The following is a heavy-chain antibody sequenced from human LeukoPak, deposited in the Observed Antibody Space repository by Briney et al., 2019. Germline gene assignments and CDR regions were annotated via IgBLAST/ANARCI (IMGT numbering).Heavy chain of an antibody. CDR1: GFTFSGSS. D-gene: IGHD3/OR15-3a*01. J-gene: IGHJ5*02. CDR3: TRWTVLGFDP. V-gene: IGHV3-73*01. CDR2: IRSKANSYAT. Sequence: GGSLRLSCAASGFTFSGSSMHWVRQASGKGLEWVGRIRSKANSYATAYAASIKGRFTISRDDSKNTAYLQMNSLKTEDTAVYYCTRWTVLGFDPWGQGTLVTVSS.